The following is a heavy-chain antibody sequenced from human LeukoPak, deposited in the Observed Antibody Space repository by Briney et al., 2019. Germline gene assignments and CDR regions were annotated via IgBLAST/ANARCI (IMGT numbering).Heavy chain of an antibody. D-gene: IGHD3-22*01. Sequence: SETLSLTCAVYGGSFSGYYWSWIRQPPGKGLEWIGEINHSGSTNYNPSLKSRVTISVDTSKNQFSLKLSSVTAADTAVYYCARPSYYYDSSGYSHNYYYYYYMDVWGKGTTATVSS. V-gene: IGHV4-34*01. J-gene: IGHJ6*03. CDR3: ARPSYYYDSSGYSHNYYYYYYMDV. CDR2: INHSGST. CDR1: GGSFSGYY.